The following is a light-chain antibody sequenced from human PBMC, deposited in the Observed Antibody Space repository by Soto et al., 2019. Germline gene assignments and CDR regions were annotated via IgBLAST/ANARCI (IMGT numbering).Light chain of an antibody. Sequence: EIVLTQSPGTLSFSPGERATLSCRASQSVSSNYLAWYQQKPGQAPRLLIYGASSRATGIPDRFSGSGSGTDFTLTISRLEPEDFAVYYCQHYGSSPETLGQGTKVDIK. V-gene: IGKV3-20*01. J-gene: IGKJ1*01. CDR3: QHYGSSPET. CDR2: GAS. CDR1: QSVSSNY.